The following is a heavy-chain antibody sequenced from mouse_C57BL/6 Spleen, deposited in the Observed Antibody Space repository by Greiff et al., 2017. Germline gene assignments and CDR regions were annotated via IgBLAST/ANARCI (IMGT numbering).Heavy chain of an antibody. D-gene: IGHD1-1*01. J-gene: IGHJ2*01. Sequence: QVHVKQSGAELVKPGASVKISCKASGYAFSSYWMNWVKQRPGKGLEWIGQIYPGDGDTNYNGKFKGKATLTADKSSSTAYMQRSSLTSEDSAVYFCARETTVVAKNYFDYWGQGTTLTVSS. CDR1: GYAFSSYW. V-gene: IGHV1-80*01. CDR2: IYPGDGDT. CDR3: ARETTVVAKNYFDY.